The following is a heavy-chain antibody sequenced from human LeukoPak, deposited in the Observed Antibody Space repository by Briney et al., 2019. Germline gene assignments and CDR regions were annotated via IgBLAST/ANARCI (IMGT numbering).Heavy chain of an antibody. Sequence: ASVKVSCKASGYTFTSYGISWVRQAPGQGLQWMGWVSSYTGNTNYAQNLQGRATMTTDTSTNTAYMELRSLRSDDTAVYYCARRTASVWDAFDIWGQGTMVTVSS. V-gene: IGHV1-18*01. CDR3: ARRTASVWDAFDI. CDR2: VSSYTGNT. CDR1: GYTFTSYG. J-gene: IGHJ3*02. D-gene: IGHD5-18*01.